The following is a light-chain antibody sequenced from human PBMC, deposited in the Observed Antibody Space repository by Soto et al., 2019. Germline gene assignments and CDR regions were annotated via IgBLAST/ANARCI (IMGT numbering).Light chain of an antibody. V-gene: IGKV3-20*01. J-gene: IGKJ1*01. Sequence: EIVLTQSPGTLSLSPGERATLSCRASQSVSSSYLAWYQQKPGQAPRLLMYGASNRATGIPDRFSGSGSGTDFTLIISRLEPEDFAVYYFQPYGDSRTFGQGTKVEIK. CDR3: QPYGDSRT. CDR2: GAS. CDR1: QSVSSSY.